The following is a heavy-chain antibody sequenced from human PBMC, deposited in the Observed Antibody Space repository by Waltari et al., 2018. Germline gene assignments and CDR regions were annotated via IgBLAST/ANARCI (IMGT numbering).Heavy chain of an antibody. CDR3: ARAALSGRGSLYYFDY. CDR1: GFTVSNNY. D-gene: IGHD2-21*01. CDR2: IYSVGRQ. Sequence: EVQLVESGGGLIQPGGSLRLSCAASGFTVSNNYLSWVRQAPGKGWEWFSFIYSVGRQDVADPGKGRFTISRDNSKNTLDLQMDSLRAEDTAVYYCARAALSGRGSLYYFDYWGQGTLVTVSS. V-gene: IGHV3-53*01. J-gene: IGHJ4*02.